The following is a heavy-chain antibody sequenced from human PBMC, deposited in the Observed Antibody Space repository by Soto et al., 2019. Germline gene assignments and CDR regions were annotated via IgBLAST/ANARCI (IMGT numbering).Heavy chain of an antibody. V-gene: IGHV3-49*03. CDR3: TRLGDYSKGGP. J-gene: IGHJ5*02. CDR2: VRRKANGGTT. D-gene: IGHD4-4*01. Sequence: GGSLRLSCTASGFTFSDYGMSWSRQAPGKGLEWLGFVRRKANGGTTEYAASVKGRFTISGDDYKSIAYLQMDSLKTDDTAVYYCTRLGDYSKGGPWGQGTLVTFSS. CDR1: GFTFSDYG.